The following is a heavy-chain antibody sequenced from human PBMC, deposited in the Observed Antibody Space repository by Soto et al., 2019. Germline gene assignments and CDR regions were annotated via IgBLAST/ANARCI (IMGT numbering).Heavy chain of an antibody. Sequence: SETLSLTCTVSGGSISSYYWSWIRQPPGKGLEWIGYIYYSGSTNYNPSLKSRVTISVDTSKNQFSLKLSSVTAADTAVYYCARGSPGSRWLQFFVYWGQGTLVTVSS. CDR1: GGSISSYY. D-gene: IGHD5-12*01. CDR2: IYYSGST. CDR3: ARGSPGSRWLQFFVY. J-gene: IGHJ4*02. V-gene: IGHV4-59*01.